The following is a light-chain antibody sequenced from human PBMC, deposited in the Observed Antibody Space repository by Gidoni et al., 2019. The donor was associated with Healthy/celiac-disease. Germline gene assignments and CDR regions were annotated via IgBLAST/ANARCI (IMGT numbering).Light chain of an antibody. J-gene: IGKJ4*01. CDR2: LGS. CDR1: QSLRHSNGYNY. Sequence: DIVMNQSPRALPVTPGEQASISCRSSQSLRHSNGYNYLDWYLQKPGQSPQLLIYLGSNRASGVPDRFSGSGSVSDFTLKISRVEAEDVGFYYCMQALQTPRTFGGGTKVEIK. V-gene: IGKV2-28*01. CDR3: MQALQTPRT.